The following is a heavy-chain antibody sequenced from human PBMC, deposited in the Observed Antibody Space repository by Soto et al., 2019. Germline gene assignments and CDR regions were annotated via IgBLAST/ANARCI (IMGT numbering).Heavy chain of an antibody. CDR3: ARITSPGYFDS. J-gene: IGHJ4*02. D-gene: IGHD1-20*01. CDR2: IKQDGSEK. V-gene: IGHV3-7*05. CDR1: GFPFSSHW. Sequence: EVQLVESGGGLVQPGGSLRLSCAASGFPFSSHWMTWVRQAPGKGLEWVAYIKQDGSEKYYVDSVMGRFTMSRDNTQSPLSLQMNTLRVEDSAVYYCARITSPGYFDSWGQGTLVTVSS.